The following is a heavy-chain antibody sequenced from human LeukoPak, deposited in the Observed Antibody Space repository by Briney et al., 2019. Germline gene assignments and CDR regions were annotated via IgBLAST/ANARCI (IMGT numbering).Heavy chain of an antibody. Sequence: GGSLRLSCAASGFSFRTYAMSWVRQAPGKGLEWVSAISGSGGSTYYADPVKGRFTISRDNSKNTLYLQMNSLRAEDTAVYYCAKGDDYVWGSYHFDYWGQGTLVTVSS. D-gene: IGHD3-16*02. CDR2: ISGSGGST. J-gene: IGHJ4*02. CDR1: GFSFRTYA. CDR3: AKGDDYVWGSYHFDY. V-gene: IGHV3-23*01.